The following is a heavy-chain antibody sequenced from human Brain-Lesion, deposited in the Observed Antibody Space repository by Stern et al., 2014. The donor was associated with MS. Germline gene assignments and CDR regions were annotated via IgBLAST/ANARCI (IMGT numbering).Heavy chain of an antibody. D-gene: IGHD2-2*01. CDR1: GGSISSGGYY. CDR3: ARGRVVPGFQYYATDV. J-gene: IGHJ6*02. CDR2: IFNSGST. V-gene: IGHV4-61*02. Sequence: VQLVESGPGLVKPSQTLSLSCTVSGGSISSGGYYWSWIRQPAGKGLEWIGRIFNSGSTSYNPSLKSRVPISIDTPKNQFSLRRNSMTAADTAVYYCARGRVVPGFQYYATDVWGQGTTVIVSS.